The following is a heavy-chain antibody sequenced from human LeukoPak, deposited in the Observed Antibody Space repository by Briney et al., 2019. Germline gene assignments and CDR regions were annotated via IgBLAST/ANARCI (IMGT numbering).Heavy chain of an antibody. CDR3: AGDSYSSSSYYYYYYYMDV. CDR1: GFSIEDFG. J-gene: IGHJ6*03. D-gene: IGHD6-6*01. Sequence: GGSLRLSCEASGFSIEDFGMSWVRQPPGKGLEWVSGVTWNGGSTGYAASVEGRFTISRDNAKNSLYLQMNSLRAEDTAVYYCAGDSYSSSSYYYYYYYMDVWGKGTTVTVSS. CDR2: VTWNGGST. V-gene: IGHV3-20*04.